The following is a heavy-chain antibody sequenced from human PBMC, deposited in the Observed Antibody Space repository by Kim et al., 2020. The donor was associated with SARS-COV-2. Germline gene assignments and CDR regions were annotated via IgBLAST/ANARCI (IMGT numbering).Heavy chain of an antibody. J-gene: IGHJ4*02. Sequence: NDAQKLQGRVTMTTDTSTSTAYMELRSLRSDDTAVYYCARDLPPGSYSDYWGQGTLVTVSS. V-gene: IGHV1-18*01. CDR3: ARDLPPGSYSDY. D-gene: IGHD1-26*01.